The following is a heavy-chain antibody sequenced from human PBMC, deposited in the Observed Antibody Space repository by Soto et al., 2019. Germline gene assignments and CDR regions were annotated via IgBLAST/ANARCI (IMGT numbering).Heavy chain of an antibody. CDR2: IVVGSGNT. V-gene: IGHV1-58*01. J-gene: IGHJ4*02. CDR3: AGAGYSSSWTDY. D-gene: IGHD6-13*01. CDR1: GFTFTSSA. Sequence: GXSVKVSFKASGFTFTSSAVQWVRQARGQRLEWIGWIVVGSGNTNYAQKFQERVTITRDMSTSTAYMELSSLRSEDTAVYYCAGAGYSSSWTDYWGQGTLVTVSS.